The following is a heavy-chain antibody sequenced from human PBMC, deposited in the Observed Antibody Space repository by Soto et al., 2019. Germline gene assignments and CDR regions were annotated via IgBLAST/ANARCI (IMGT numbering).Heavy chain of an antibody. CDR3: ASPGLGY. V-gene: IGHV3-66*01. D-gene: IGHD3-16*01. J-gene: IGHJ4*02. Sequence: GGSLRLSCAASGFTVSSNYMSWVRQAPGKGLECVSIIHSGGSTYYADSVKGRFTISKDNSKNTLFLQMNSLRAEDTAVYYCASPGLGYWGQGTLVTVSS. CDR1: GFTVSSNY. CDR2: IHSGGST.